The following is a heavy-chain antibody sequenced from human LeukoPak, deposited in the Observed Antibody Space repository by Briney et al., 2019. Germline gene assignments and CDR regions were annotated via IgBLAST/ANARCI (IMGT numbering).Heavy chain of an antibody. CDR2: INPSGGST. Sequence: GASVNVSRTTSGYTFTSYYIHWVRQAPGQGLEWMGIINPSGGSTSYAQKFQGRVTMTRDTSTSTVYMYLSSLRSEDTAVYYCARDSLYGVVDYWGQGTLVTVSS. D-gene: IGHD4-17*01. V-gene: IGHV1-46*01. CDR3: ARDSLYGVVDY. CDR1: GYTFTSYY. J-gene: IGHJ4*02.